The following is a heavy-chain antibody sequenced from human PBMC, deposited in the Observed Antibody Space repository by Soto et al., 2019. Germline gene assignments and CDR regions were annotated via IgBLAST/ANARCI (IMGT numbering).Heavy chain of an antibody. Sequence: SETLSLTCTVSGGSISSGDYYWSWIRQPPGKGLEWIGYIYYTGRTYYIPSLKSRVTISVDSSKNQFSLKLSSVTAADTAVYYCARDKAYDSSGYLTGGMDVWGQGTTVTVSS. V-gene: IGHV4-30-4*01. CDR1: GGSISSGDYY. D-gene: IGHD3-22*01. CDR2: IYYTGRT. CDR3: ARDKAYDSSGYLTGGMDV. J-gene: IGHJ6*02.